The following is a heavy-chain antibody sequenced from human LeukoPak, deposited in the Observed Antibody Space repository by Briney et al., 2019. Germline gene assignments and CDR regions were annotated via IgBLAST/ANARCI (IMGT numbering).Heavy chain of an antibody. Sequence: GGSLRLSCAASGFTFSSYSMNWVRQAPGKGLEWVSYISSSSSTIYYADSVKGRFTLSRDNAKNSLFLQMNSLRAEDTAVYYCARSYCTGGSCSTPLDHWGQGALVTVSS. CDR1: GFTFSSYS. V-gene: IGHV3-48*01. CDR2: ISSSSSTI. CDR3: ARSYCTGGSCSTPLDH. J-gene: IGHJ4*02. D-gene: IGHD2-15*01.